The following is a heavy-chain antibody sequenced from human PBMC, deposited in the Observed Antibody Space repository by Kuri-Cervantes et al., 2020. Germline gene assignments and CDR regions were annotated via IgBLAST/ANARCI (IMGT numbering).Heavy chain of an antibody. CDR3: AREKDIVVVTATGGLDY. D-gene: IGHD2-21*02. CDR1: GYTFTNYL. Sequence: ASVKVSCKASGYTFTNYLMHWVRQAPGQSLEWMGWINVGNVNTKYSQKFQGRVTMTRNTSISTAYMELSSLRSEDTAVYYCAREKDIVVVTATGGLDYWGQGTLVTVSS. CDR2: INVGNVNT. J-gene: IGHJ4*02. V-gene: IGHV1-3*01.